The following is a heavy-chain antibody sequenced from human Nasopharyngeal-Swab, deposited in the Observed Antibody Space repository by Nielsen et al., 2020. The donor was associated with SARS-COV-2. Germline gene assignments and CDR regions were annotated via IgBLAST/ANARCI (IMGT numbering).Heavy chain of an antibody. V-gene: IGHV4-59*01. CDR2: IFYRGNT. Sequence: SETLSLTCTVSGGSISSYYSSWIRQSPGKGLGRLGCIFYRGNTNYNPSLMSRVTISVDTSKNQFSLKLSSVTAANTAVYFCARDRRYGHFDYWGQGTLVTVSS. D-gene: IGHD1-14*01. J-gene: IGHJ4*02. CDR1: GGSISSYY. CDR3: ARDRRYGHFDY.